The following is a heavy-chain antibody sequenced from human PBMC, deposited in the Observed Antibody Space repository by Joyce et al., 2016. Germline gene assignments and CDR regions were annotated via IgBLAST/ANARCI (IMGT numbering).Heavy chain of an antibody. V-gene: IGHV1-18*04. CDR3: AREGMATVPLEF. CDR2: ISAYNGNT. Sequence: QVQLTQSGAEVKKPGASVKVACKASNYDFRSHGISWVRQAPGQGLEWMGWISAYNGNTRYAQKFQDRGTMTTETSTTTVYMELGSLKSDDTARYYCAREGMATVPLEFWGQGTQVTVSS. CDR1: NYDFRSHG. J-gene: IGHJ4*02. D-gene: IGHD5-24*01.